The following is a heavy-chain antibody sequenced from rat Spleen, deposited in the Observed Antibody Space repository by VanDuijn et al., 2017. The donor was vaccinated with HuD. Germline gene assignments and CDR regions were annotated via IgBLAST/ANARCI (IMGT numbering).Heavy chain of an antibody. J-gene: IGHJ4*01. Sequence: EVQLQESGPGLVKPSQSLSLTCSVTGYSITSSYRWNWIRKFPGNKLEWLGYINNAGSTNYNPSLNSRISITRDTSKNQFFLQLNSVTTEDTATYYCARYIPGYYVMDAWGQGASVTVSS. V-gene: IGHV3-3*01. CDR3: ARYIPGYYVMDA. CDR1: GYSITSSYR. CDR2: INNAGST. D-gene: IGHD1-4*01.